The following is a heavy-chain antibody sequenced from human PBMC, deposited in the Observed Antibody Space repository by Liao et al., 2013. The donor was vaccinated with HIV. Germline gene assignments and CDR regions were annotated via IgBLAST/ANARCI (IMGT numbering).Heavy chain of an antibody. CDR3: ARDWRFSTTDIIRGVVSTRQYSYMDV. CDR2: ISSSGST. CDR1: GDSISSGRPS. J-gene: IGHJ6*03. D-gene: IGHD3-10*01. Sequence: QVQLQESGPGLLKPSQTLSLSCTVSGDSISSGRPSWSWIRQPAGKGLEWIGRISSSGSTNYNPSLRSRATISVDASKNQFYLEVTSVTAADTAIYYCARDWRFSTTDIIRGVVSTRQYSYMDVWGKGATVTVSS. V-gene: IGHV4-61*02.